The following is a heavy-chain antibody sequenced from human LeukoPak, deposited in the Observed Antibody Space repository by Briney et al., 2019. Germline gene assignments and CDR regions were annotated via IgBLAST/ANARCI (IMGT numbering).Heavy chain of an antibody. D-gene: IGHD7-27*01. CDR3: ARIRWGSYAFDI. CDR2: IYYSGST. J-gene: IGHJ3*02. CDR1: GGSIGSSSYY. V-gene: IGHV4-39*01. Sequence: SETLSLTCTVSGGSIGSSSYYWGWIRQPPGKGLEWIGSIYYSGSTYYNPSLKSRVTISVDTSKNQFSLKLSSVTAADTAVYYCARIRWGSYAFDIWGQGTMVTVSS.